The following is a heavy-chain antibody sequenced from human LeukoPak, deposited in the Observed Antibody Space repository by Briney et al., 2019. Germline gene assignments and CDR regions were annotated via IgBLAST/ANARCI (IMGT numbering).Heavy chain of an antibody. J-gene: IGHJ3*02. CDR1: GGSFSGYY. CDR3: ARGLTIWFGESDDAFDI. Sequence: SETLSLTCAVYGGSFSGYYWSWIRQPPGKGLEWIGEINHSGSTNYNPSLKSRVTISINTSKNQFSLKLSSVTAADTAVYYCARGLTIWFGESDDAFDIWGQGTMVTVSS. V-gene: IGHV4-34*01. CDR2: INHSGST. D-gene: IGHD3-10*01.